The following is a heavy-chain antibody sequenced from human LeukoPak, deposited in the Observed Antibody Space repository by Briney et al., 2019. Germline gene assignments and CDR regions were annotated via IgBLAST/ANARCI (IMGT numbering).Heavy chain of an antibody. CDR2: ISDTVNT. V-gene: IGHV3-23*01. Sequence: PRGSLRLSSAPSVFTFTSYAMSWGPQAPGKRLEWVSAISDTVNTYYPDSVKGRFTISRDSSKNTLFLQMNRLRPEDAAVYYCAKAPVTTCRGAFCYPFDYWGLGTLVTVSS. CDR3: AKAPVTTCRGAFCYPFDY. D-gene: IGHD2-15*01. CDR1: VFTFTSYA. J-gene: IGHJ4*02.